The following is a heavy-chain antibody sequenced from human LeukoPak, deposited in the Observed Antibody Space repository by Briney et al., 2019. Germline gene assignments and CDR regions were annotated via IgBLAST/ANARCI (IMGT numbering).Heavy chain of an antibody. J-gene: IGHJ4*02. V-gene: IGHV3-7*01. D-gene: IGHD3-16*01. CDR1: GFTFSSYW. Sequence: GGSLRLSCAASGFTFSSYWMSWVRQAPGKGLEWVANIKQDGSEKYYVDSVKGRFTISRDNAKNSLYLQMNSLRAEDTAVYYCVWSSTWDLRFYLDQWGQGTLVTVSS. CDR2: IKQDGSEK. CDR3: VWSSTWDLRFYLDQ.